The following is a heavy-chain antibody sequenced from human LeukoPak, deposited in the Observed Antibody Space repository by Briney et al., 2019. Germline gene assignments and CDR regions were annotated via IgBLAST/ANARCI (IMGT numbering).Heavy chain of an antibody. V-gene: IGHV1-69*13. J-gene: IGHJ5*02. CDR1: GGTFSSYA. CDR2: IIPIFGTA. CDR3: ARGEESQDWFDP. Sequence: SVKVSCKASGGTFSSYAISWVRQAPGQGLEWMGGIIPIFGTANYAQKFQGRVTITADESTCPAYMELSSLRSEDTAVYYCARGEESQDWFDPWGQGTLVTVSS.